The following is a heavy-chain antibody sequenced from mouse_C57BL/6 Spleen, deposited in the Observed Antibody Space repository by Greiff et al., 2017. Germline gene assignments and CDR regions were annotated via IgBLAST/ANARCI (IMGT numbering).Heavy chain of an antibody. V-gene: IGHV1-83*01. J-gene: IGHJ1*03. D-gene: IGHD2-3*01. Sequence: VQLQESGPELVKPGASVKMSCKASGYTFTDYSMHWVKQTPGKGLEWIGEIYPGSGNTYYNEKFKGKATLSADTSSSTAYMQLSSLTSEDSAFYFWARWLLRWWYFDVWGTGTTVTVSS. CDR1: YTFTDYSM. CDR3: RWLLRWWYFDV. CDR2: YPGSGNTY.